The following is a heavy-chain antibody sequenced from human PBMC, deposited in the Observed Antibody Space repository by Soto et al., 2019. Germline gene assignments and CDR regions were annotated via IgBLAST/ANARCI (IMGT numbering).Heavy chain of an antibody. J-gene: IGHJ6*02. D-gene: IGHD4-17*01. CDR1: GFTFSSYS. CDR3: ARDTGPRRRPGPDYGDYDGDYYYYYGMDV. V-gene: IGHV3-48*01. CDR2: ISSSSSTI. Sequence: PGGSLRLSCAASGFTFSSYSMNWVRQAPGKGLEWVSYISSSSSTIYYADSVKGRFTISRDNAKNSLYLQMNSLRAEDTAVYYCARDTGPRRRPGPDYGDYDGDYYYYYGMDVWGQGTTVTVSS.